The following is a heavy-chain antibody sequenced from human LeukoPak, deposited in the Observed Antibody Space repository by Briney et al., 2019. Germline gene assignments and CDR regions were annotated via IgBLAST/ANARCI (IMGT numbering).Heavy chain of an antibody. D-gene: IGHD2-2*01. CDR2: IYPGDSDT. CDR1: GYNFTSYW. Sequence: GESLKISCKGSGYNFTSYWIGWVRQMPGKGLEWMGIIYPGDSDTRYSPSFQGQVTISADKSISTAYLQWSSLKASDTAMYYCASKKDCTTTSCYWAFDMWGQGTMVTVSS. CDR3: ASKKDCTTTSCYWAFDM. J-gene: IGHJ3*02. V-gene: IGHV5-51*01.